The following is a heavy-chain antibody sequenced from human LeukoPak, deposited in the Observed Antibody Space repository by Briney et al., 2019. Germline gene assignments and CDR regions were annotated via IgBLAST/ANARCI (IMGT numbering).Heavy chain of an antibody. CDR2: ITGSSSTI. CDR1: GFTLSSYS. Sequence: GGSLRLSCAASGFTLSSYSMNWVRQAPGKGLEWVSYITGSSSTISYADSVKGRFTISRDNARNSLYLQMNSLRAEDTAVYYCATDRHWAFDYWGQGILVTVSS. V-gene: IGHV3-48*01. J-gene: IGHJ4*02. D-gene: IGHD3-16*01. CDR3: ATDRHWAFDY.